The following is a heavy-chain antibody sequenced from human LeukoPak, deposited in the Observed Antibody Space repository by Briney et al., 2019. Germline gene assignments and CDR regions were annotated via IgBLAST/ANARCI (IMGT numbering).Heavy chain of an antibody. CDR2: INHSGST. D-gene: IGHD3-9*01. Sequence: SETLSLTCAVYGGSFSGYCWSWIRQPPGKGLEWIGEINHSGSTNYNPSLKSRVTISVDTSKNQFSLKLSSVTAADTAVYYCAGSYYDILTGPNNWFDPWGQGTLVTVSS. J-gene: IGHJ5*02. CDR1: GGSFSGYC. CDR3: AGSYYDILTGPNNWFDP. V-gene: IGHV4-34*01.